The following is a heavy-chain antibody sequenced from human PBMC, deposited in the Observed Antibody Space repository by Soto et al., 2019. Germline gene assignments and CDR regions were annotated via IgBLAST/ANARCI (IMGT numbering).Heavy chain of an antibody. V-gene: IGHV1-18*01. CDR2: VRGYNGNT. Sequence: QVQLVKSGGEVKQHGASVKVSCKDSGYTFTTSGVSWVRQAPGQGLAWMGWVRGYNGNTKYEEKFHDRVTMTTAIATGTAYLDLRSLTTDETAGSYFAWAGEPPYCYYGIEVWGQGTTVIVSS. CDR3: AWAGEPPYCYYGIEV. D-gene: IGHD3-10*01. J-gene: IGHJ6*02. CDR1: GYTFTTSG.